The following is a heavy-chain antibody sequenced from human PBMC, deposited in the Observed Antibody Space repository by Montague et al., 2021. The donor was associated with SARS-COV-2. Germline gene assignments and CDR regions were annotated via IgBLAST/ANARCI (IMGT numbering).Heavy chain of an antibody. V-gene: IGHV4-59*01. CDR1: GGSISSYY. J-gene: IGHJ3*02. D-gene: IGHD3-22*01. CDR2: ISYSGST. CDR3: ASPTYYYDSSGSDAFDI. Sequence: SETLSLTCTVSGGSISSYYWSWIRQPPGRGLQWIGYISYSGSTNYNPSLKSRVTISVDTSKNHFTLRLSSVTAADTAVYYCASPTYYYDSSGSDAFDIWGQGTTVTVSS.